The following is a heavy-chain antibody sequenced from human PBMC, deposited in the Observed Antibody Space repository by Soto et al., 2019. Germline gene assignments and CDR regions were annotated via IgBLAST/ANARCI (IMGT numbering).Heavy chain of an antibody. Sequence: QVQLQESGPGLVKPSGTLSLTCAVSGGSISSSNWWSWVRQPPGKGVEWIGEIYHSGNTNYNPALKSRVTMAVDKSRNQFSLKLSSVTAAETAVYYCARRWGEGRVDSWGQGTLVSVSS. CDR2: IYHSGNT. D-gene: IGHD3-10*01. J-gene: IGHJ4*02. V-gene: IGHV4-4*02. CDR3: ARRWGEGRVDS. CDR1: GGSISSSNW.